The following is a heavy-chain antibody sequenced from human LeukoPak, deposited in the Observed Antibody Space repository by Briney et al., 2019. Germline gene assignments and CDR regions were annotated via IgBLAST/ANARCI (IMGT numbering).Heavy chain of an antibody. CDR2: INHSRST. J-gene: IGHJ4*02. Sequence: SDPLSLICAVYVGPFCGYYWSGLRQPPGKGLELIGEINHSRSTNYTPSLKSRVTVSVDTSKNQFSLKLSSVTAADTAVYYCAGGVDYWGQGTLVTVSS. V-gene: IGHV4-34*01. CDR3: AGGVDY. CDR1: VGPFCGYY.